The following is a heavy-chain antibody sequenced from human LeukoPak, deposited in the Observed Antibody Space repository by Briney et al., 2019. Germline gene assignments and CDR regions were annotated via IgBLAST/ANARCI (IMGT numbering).Heavy chain of an antibody. CDR3: ARDRVGDNNDRGTYYLD. D-gene: IGHD3-22*01. CDR1: GFVGTSNY. CDR2: IYSGGST. J-gene: IGHJ4*02. V-gene: IGHV3-66*01. Sequence: GGSLRLSCEVSGFVGTSNYMTWVRQAPGKGLEWVSVIYSGGSTYYADSVKGRFTIARDTAKKTMWLQMDSLRVEDTAVYFCARDRVGDNNDRGTYYLDWGQGTLVSVSS.